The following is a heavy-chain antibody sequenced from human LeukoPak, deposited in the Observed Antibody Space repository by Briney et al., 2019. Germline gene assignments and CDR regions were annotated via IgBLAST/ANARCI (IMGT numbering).Heavy chain of an antibody. D-gene: IGHD6-6*01. CDR1: GGTFSSYA. V-gene: IGHV1-69*04. Sequence: ASVKVSCKASGGTFSSYAISWVRQAPGQGLEWMGRIIPILGIANYAQKFQGRVTITAHKSTSTAYMELSSLRSEDTAVYYCARDRGYSSSSGYFDYWGQGTLVTVSS. CDR3: ARDRGYSSSSGYFDY. J-gene: IGHJ4*02. CDR2: IIPILGIA.